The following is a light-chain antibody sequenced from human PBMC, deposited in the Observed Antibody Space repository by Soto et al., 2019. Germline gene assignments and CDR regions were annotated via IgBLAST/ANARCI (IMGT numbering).Light chain of an antibody. CDR1: SSDVGGYNY. Sequence: QPVLPQPASVYGSPGESITISCTGTSSDVGGYNYVSWYQQQPGKAPKLVISDVSNRPSGVSDRFSGSKSGNTASLTISGLQTEDEADYYCASYTTSSTYVFGTGTKVTVL. CDR2: DVS. CDR3: ASYTTSSTYV. J-gene: IGLJ1*01. V-gene: IGLV2-14*01.